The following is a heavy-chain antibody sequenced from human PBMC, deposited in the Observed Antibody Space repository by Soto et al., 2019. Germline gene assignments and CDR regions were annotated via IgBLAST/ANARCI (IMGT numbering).Heavy chain of an antibody. D-gene: IGHD5-18*01. J-gene: IGHJ6*02. CDR1: GGSISSGDYY. V-gene: IGHV4-30-4*01. CDR3: ARRSMVSSALFYYYGMDV. CDR2: IYYSGST. Sequence: PSETLSLTCTVSGGSISSGDYYWSWIRQPPGKGLERIGYIYYSGSTYYNPSLKSRVTISVDTSKNQFSLKLSSVTAADTAVYYCARRSMVSSALFYYYGMDVWGQGTTVTVSS.